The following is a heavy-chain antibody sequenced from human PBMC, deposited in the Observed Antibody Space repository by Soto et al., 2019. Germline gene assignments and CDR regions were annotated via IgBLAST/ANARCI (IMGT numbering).Heavy chain of an antibody. D-gene: IGHD1-26*01. CDR1: GFIFRNYG. V-gene: IGHV3-30*03. Sequence: QAQLVESGGGVVQPGRSLRLSCAASGFIFRNYGMHWVRQAPGKGLEWVAVISFDGTKRYYADSVKGRFTISRDNSNNTRYLQMNSLRRLATAVYYCAHTDMSGSYYSFTFDYWGQGTPVTVS. J-gene: IGHJ4*02. CDR3: AHTDMSGSYYSFTFDY. CDR2: ISFDGTKR.